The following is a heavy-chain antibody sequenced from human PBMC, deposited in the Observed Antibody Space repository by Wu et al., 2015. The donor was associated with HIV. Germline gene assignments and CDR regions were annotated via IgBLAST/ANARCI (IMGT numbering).Heavy chain of an antibody. CDR3: ARDSPTYYYGSGSLFAFDI. CDR2: IIPIFGTA. Sequence: QVQLVQSGAEVKKPGSSVKVSCKASGGTFSSYAISWVRQAPGQGLEWMGGIIPIFGTANYAQKFQGRVTITTDESTSTAYMELSSLRSEDTAVYYCARDSPTYYYGSGSLFAFDIWGQGTMVTVS. V-gene: IGHV1-69*05. D-gene: IGHD3-10*01. CDR1: GGTFSSYA. J-gene: IGHJ3*02.